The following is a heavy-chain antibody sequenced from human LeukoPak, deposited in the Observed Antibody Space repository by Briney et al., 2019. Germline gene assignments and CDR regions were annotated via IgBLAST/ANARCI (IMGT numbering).Heavy chain of an antibody. V-gene: IGHV4-4*07. CDR3: ARGNDFWSGYSWFDP. Sequence: SETLSLTCTVSGGSISSYYWSWIRQPAGKGLEWIGRIYTSGSTNYNPSLKSRVTMSVDTSKNQFSLKLSSVTAADTAVYYCARGNDFWSGYSWFDPWGQGTLVTVSS. CDR2: IYTSGST. J-gene: IGHJ5*02. D-gene: IGHD3-3*01. CDR1: GGSISSYY.